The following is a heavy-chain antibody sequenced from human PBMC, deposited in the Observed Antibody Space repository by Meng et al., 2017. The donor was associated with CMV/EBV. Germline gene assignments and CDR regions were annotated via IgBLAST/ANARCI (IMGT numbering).Heavy chain of an antibody. Sequence: GGSLRLSCAASGFTFSTSGMHWVRQAPGKGLEWVAIIWDDGSNTYYADSVKGRFTISRDNSKSTLYLEMNSLRADDTAIYYCAKDSQTKSWYVGSFDYWGQGSLVTVSS. CDR3: AKDSQTKSWYVGSFDY. CDR1: GFTFSTSG. J-gene: IGHJ4*02. CDR2: IWDDGSNT. D-gene: IGHD6-13*01. V-gene: IGHV3-33*03.